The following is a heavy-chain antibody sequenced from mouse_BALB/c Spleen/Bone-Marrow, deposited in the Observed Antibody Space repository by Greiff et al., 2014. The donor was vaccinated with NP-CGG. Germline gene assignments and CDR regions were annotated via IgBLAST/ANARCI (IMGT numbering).Heavy chain of an antibody. CDR1: GYTFTRYT. CDR3: TIRYYAMDY. D-gene: IGHD1-1*01. Sequence: QVQLQQSGAELARPGASVKMSCQASGYTFTRYTMHWEKQRPGQGLEWIGYINPSSAYTNYNQKFKDKATLTADKSSSTAYMQLSSLTSEDPAVYYCTIRYYAMDYWGQGTSVTVSS. CDR2: INPSSAYT. J-gene: IGHJ4*01. V-gene: IGHV1-4*01.